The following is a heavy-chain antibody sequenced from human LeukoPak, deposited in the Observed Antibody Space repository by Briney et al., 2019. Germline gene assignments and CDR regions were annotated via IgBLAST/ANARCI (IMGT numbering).Heavy chain of an antibody. CDR3: AAGGSRGWP. CDR1: GGSVSSNNW. Sequence: SETLSLTCAVFGGSVSSNNWWSWVRQPPGKGLEWIGEIYHSGSTNYNSSLKSRVTISVDKSKNQFSLKLSSVTAADTAVYYCAAGGSRGWPWGQGTLVTVSS. V-gene: IGHV4-4*02. CDR2: IYHSGST. J-gene: IGHJ5*02. D-gene: IGHD6-19*01.